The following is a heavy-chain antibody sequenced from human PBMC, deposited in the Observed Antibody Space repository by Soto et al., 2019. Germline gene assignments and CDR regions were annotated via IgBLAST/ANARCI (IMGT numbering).Heavy chain of an antibody. D-gene: IGHD1-26*01. CDR1: GFTFTRYS. Sequence: PGGSLRLSCAASGFTFTRYSMNWVRQAPGKGLEWVSSISSTTNYIYYGDSMKGRFTISRDTAKNSLYLDMNSLRAEDTAVYYCARPSELLTSNVDEWGQGTLVTSPQ. CDR2: ISSTTNYI. CDR3: ARPSELLTSNVDE. J-gene: IGHJ4*02. V-gene: IGHV3-21*06.